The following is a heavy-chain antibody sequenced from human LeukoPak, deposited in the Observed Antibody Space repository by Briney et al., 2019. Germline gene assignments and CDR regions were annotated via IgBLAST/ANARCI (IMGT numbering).Heavy chain of an antibody. J-gene: IGHJ6*03. Sequence: PGGSLRLSCAASGFTFSSYWMHWVRQAPGKGLEWVGRIKSKTDGGTTDYAAPVKGRFTISRDDSKNTLYLQMNSLKTEDTAVYYCTTDIVVVPAADYYYYMDVWGKGTTVTVSS. V-gene: IGHV3-15*01. D-gene: IGHD2-2*01. CDR1: GFTFSSYW. CDR3: TTDIVVVPAADYYYYMDV. CDR2: IKSKTDGGTT.